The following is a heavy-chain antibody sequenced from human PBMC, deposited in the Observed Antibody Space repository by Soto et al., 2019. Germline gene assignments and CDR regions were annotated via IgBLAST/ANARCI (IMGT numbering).Heavy chain of an antibody. CDR3: ARDEANIVVVVAGTYYYYGMGV. CDR2: IWYDGSNK. J-gene: IGHJ6*02. Sequence: QVQLVESGGGVVQPGRSLRLSCAASGFTFSSYGMHWVRQAPGKGLEWVAVIWYDGSNKYYADSVKGRFTISRDNSKNTRYLQMNSLRAEDTAVYYCARDEANIVVVVAGTYYYYGMGVWGQGTTVTVSS. V-gene: IGHV3-33*01. D-gene: IGHD2-15*01. CDR1: GFTFSSYG.